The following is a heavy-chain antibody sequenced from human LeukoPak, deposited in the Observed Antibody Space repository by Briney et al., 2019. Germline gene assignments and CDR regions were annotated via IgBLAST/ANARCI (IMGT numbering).Heavy chain of an antibody. D-gene: IGHD5-12*01. CDR1: GFTFSSYS. J-gene: IGHJ4*02. CDR3: ARPYSDYDFDLDY. Sequence: PGGSLRLSCAASGFTFSSYSMNWVRQAPGKGLEWVSYISSSGSTIYYADSVKGRFTISRDNAKNSLYLQMNSLRVEDTAVYYCARPYSDYDFDLDYWGQGTLVTVSS. CDR2: ISSSGSTI. V-gene: IGHV3-48*04.